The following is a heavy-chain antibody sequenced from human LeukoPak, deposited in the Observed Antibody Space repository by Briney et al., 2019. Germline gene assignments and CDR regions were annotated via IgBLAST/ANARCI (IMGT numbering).Heavy chain of an antibody. CDR3: ARQSTPHGNFDY. CDR1: GFRFDSYP. CDR2: VRTRGNPT. J-gene: IGHJ4*02. Sequence: PGGSLRLSCAASGFRFDSYPMNWVRQPLGKGMEWLSNVRTRGNPTSYADSVRGRFTISRDNAKKSLFLQMNSLRVEDTAIYYCARQSTPHGNFDYWGQGTLVTVSS. V-gene: IGHV3-48*01. D-gene: IGHD5-24*01.